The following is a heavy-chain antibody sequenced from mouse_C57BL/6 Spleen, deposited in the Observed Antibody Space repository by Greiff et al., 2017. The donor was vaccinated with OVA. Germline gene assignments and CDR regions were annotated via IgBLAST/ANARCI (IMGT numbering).Heavy chain of an antibody. CDR2: ISSGGDYI. CDR3: TRDCVDY. Sequence: EVNVVESGEGLVKPGGSLKLSCAASGFTFSSYAMSWVRQTPEKRLEWVAYISSGGDYIYYADTVKGRFTISRDNARNTLYLQMSRLKAEDTAMYYYTRDCVDYGGQGTSVTVSS. V-gene: IGHV5-9-1*02. CDR1: GFTFSSYA. J-gene: IGHJ4*01.